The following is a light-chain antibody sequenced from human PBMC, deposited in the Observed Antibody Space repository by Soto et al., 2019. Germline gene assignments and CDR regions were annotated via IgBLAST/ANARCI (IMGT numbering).Light chain of an antibody. Sequence: QSALTQPASVSGSPGQSITISCTGTSNDVGGYNYVSWYQQHPGKSPKLMIYDVSRRPSGVSNRFSGSKSGNTASLTISGLQAEDEADYYCGSYTSSSTLVVFGGGTKVTVL. CDR3: GSYTSSSTLVV. J-gene: IGLJ3*02. V-gene: IGLV2-14*01. CDR1: SNDVGGYNY. CDR2: DVS.